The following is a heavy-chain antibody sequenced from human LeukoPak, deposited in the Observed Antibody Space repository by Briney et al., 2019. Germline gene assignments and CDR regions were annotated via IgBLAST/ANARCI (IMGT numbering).Heavy chain of an antibody. CDR1: GGSISSYY. V-gene: IGHV4-4*07. D-gene: IGHD4-23*01. J-gene: IGHJ4*02. CDR3: ARETDPTVTTVEVDY. Sequence: ASETLSLTCTVSGGSISSYYWRWIRQPAGQGLEWIGGIYTGGSTKYSPSLKGRVTTSVHTSKNQFSLKRSSVPAAGTAVYYCARETDPTVTTVEVDYWGQGTLVTVSS. CDR2: IYTGGST.